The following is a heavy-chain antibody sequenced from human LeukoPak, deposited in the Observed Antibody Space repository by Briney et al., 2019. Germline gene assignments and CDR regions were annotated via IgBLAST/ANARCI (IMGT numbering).Heavy chain of an antibody. CDR1: GGTFSSYA. CDR3: AAIKIIVGAPIDY. D-gene: IGHD1-26*01. J-gene: IGHJ4*02. V-gene: IGHV1-69*01. Sequence: SVTVSCKASGGTFSSYAISWVRQAPGQGLEWMGGIIPIFGTANYAQKFQGRVTITADESTSTAYMELSSLRSEDTAVYYCAAIKIIVGAPIDYWGQGTLVTVSS. CDR2: IIPIFGTA.